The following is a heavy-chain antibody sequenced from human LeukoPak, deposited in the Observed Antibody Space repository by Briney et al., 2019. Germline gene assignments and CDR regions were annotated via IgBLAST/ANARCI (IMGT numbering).Heavy chain of an antibody. CDR3: ARGLTGDGEFGAFDI. Sequence: GESLKISCKGSGYSFTSYWIGWVRQMPGKGLEWMGIIYPGDSDTRYSPSFQGQVTISADKSISTAYLQWSSLKASDTAMYYCARGLTGDGEFGAFDIWGQGTMVTVSS. D-gene: IGHD7-27*01. J-gene: IGHJ3*02. V-gene: IGHV5-51*01. CDR2: IYPGDSDT. CDR1: GYSFTSYW.